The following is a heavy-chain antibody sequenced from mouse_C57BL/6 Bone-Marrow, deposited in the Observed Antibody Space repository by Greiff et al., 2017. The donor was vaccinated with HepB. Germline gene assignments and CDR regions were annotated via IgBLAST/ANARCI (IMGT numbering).Heavy chain of an antibody. J-gene: IGHJ4*01. CDR1: GFTFSDFY. D-gene: IGHD2-4*01. V-gene: IGHV7-1*01. Sequence: VQGVDSGGGLVQSGRSLRLSCATSGFTFSDFYMEWVRQAPGKGLEWIAASRNKANDYTTEYSASVKGRFIVSRDTSQSILYLQMNALRAEDTAIYYCARDAWYDYDARAMDYWGQGTSVTVSS. CDR2: SRNKANDYTT. CDR3: ARDAWYDYDARAMDY.